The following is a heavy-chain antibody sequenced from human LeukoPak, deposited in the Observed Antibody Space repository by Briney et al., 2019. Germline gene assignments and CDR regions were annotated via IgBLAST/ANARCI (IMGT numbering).Heavy chain of an antibody. CDR2: INPNSGGT. Sequence: EASVKVSCKASGYTFTGYYLYWVRQAPGQGLEWMGWINPNSGGTNFAQKFQGRVTVTRDTSISTAYMELSRLRSDDTAVYYCARDTLSSGFYFDYWGQGTLVTVSS. CDR1: GYTFTGYY. V-gene: IGHV1-2*02. CDR3: ARDTLSSGFYFDY. J-gene: IGHJ4*02. D-gene: IGHD3-10*01.